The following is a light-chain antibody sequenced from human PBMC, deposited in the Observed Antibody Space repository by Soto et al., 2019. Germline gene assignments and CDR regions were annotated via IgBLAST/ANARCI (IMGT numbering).Light chain of an antibody. CDR3: SSYTSSKTRV. Sequence: QSALTQPASVSGSPGQSITISCTGTSSDVGGYTYVSWYQQHPGKAPKLMIYQVSNRPSGVSNRFSGSKSGNTASLTISGLQTEDEADYYCSSYTSSKTRVFGGGTKVTVL. J-gene: IGLJ3*02. V-gene: IGLV2-14*01. CDR2: QVS. CDR1: SSDVGGYTY.